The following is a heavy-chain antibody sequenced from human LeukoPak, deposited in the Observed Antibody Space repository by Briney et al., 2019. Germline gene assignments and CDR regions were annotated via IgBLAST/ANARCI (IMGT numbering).Heavy chain of an antibody. CDR2: IYYSGST. CDR3: ARGGGDVGYFDY. V-gene: IGHV4-31*03. CDR1: GGSISSGGYY. J-gene: IGHJ4*02. Sequence: SETLSLTCTVSGGSISSGGYYWSWIRQHPGKGLEWIGYIYYSGSTYYNPSLKGRVTISVDTSKNQFSLKLSSVTAADTAVYYSARGGGDVGYFDYWGQGTLVTVSS. D-gene: IGHD4-17*01.